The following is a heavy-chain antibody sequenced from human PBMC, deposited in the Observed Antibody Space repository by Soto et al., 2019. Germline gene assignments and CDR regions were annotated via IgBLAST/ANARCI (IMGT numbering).Heavy chain of an antibody. CDR3: EKDKGRRYDFWSGYLFDP. V-gene: IGHV3-23*01. D-gene: IGHD3-3*01. J-gene: IGHJ5*02. CDR1: GFTFSSYA. CDR2: ISGSGGST. Sequence: EEQLLESGGGLVQPGGSLRLSCAASGFTFSSYAMSWVRQAPGKGLEWVSAISGSGGSTYYADSVKGRFTISRDNSKNTLYLQMNSLRAEDTAVYYCEKDKGRRYDFWSGYLFDPWGQGTLVTVSS.